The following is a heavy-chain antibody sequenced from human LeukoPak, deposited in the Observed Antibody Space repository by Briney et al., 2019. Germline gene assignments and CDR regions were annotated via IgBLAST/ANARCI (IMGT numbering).Heavy chain of an antibody. D-gene: IGHD3-22*01. Sequence: TSGGSLRLSCAASGFTFSNAWMSGVRQAPGKGLEWVGRIKSKTDGGTTDYAAPVKGRFTISRDDSNNTLYLQMNSLKTEDTAVYYCTTDAPPMIVVVIPFDYWGQGTLVTVSS. CDR3: TTDAPPMIVVVIPFDY. J-gene: IGHJ4*02. CDR1: GFTFSNAW. V-gene: IGHV3-15*01. CDR2: IKSKTDGGTT.